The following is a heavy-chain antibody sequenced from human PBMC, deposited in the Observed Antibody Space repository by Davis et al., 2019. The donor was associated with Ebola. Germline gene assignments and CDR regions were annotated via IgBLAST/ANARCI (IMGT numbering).Heavy chain of an antibody. V-gene: IGHV1-3*01. CDR3: AREDKYGANYYVGH. Sequence: AASVKVSCKASGYTFTSYAFHWVRQAPGQSLEWVGWIRADNGDTKYPQKFQGRVTITRDTSATTVFMELTSLRSEDTAVYYCAREDKYGANYYVGHWGQGTLVTVSS. J-gene: IGHJ4*02. D-gene: IGHD4/OR15-4a*01. CDR1: GYTFTSYA. CDR2: IRADNGDT.